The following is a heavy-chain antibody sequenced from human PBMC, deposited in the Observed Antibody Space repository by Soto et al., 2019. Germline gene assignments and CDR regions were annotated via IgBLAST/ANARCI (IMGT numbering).Heavy chain of an antibody. CDR2: IHYSGST. V-gene: IGHV4-30-4*01. CDR3: ARDQASRVDP. Sequence: SETLSLTCTVSGGSISSGDYYWSWIRQPPGEGLEWIGYIHYSGSTYYNPSLKSRVTISVDTSKNQFSLKLSSVTAADTAVYYCARDQASRVDPWGQGTLVTVSS. J-gene: IGHJ5*02. CDR1: GGSISSGDYY.